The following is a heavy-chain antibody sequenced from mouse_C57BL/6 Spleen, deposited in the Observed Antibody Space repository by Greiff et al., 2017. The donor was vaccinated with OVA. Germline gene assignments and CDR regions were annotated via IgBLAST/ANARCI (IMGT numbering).Heavy chain of an antibody. CDR1: GFSLTSYA. Sequence: VNLVESGPGLVAPSQSLSITCTVSGFSLTSYAISWVRQPPGKGLEWLGVIWTGGGTNYNSALKSRLSISKDNSKSQVFLKMNSLQTDDTARYYCARNYYGSSPHWYFDVWGTGTTVTVSS. J-gene: IGHJ1*03. CDR3: ARNYYGSSPHWYFDV. V-gene: IGHV2-9-1*01. D-gene: IGHD1-1*01. CDR2: IWTGGGT.